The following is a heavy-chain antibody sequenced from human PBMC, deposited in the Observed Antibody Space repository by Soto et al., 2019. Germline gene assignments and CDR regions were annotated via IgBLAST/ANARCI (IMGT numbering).Heavy chain of an antibody. J-gene: IGHJ6*02. V-gene: IGHV3-23*01. D-gene: IGHD2-15*01. CDR3: ARDLEVDWPPNYYYYYGMDV. CDR1: GLTLSDYA. Sequence: GGSLRLSCAASGLTLSDYAMTWVRQAPGKGLEWVSRISGSGDSSYNADSVKGRFTISRDNSKNTLYLQMNSLRAEDTAVYYCARDLEVDWPPNYYYYYGMDVWGQGTTVTVSS. CDR2: ISGSGDSS.